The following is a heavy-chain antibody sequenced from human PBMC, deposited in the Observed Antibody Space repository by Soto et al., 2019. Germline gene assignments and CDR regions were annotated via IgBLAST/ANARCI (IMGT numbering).Heavy chain of an antibody. V-gene: IGHV1-18*01. J-gene: IGHJ4*01. CDR3: SRGTSIPASGDY. CDR2: VSAYNGER. Sequence: QVKLVQSGAEVKKPGASVKVSCKASGYTFTNYGINWVRQAPGQGLEWLGWVSAYNGERRYAPRVQARVIMTTDTSTTTAYMELRSLRSDDTAVYYCSRGTSIPASGDYWGQGTRVNVSS. D-gene: IGHD6-6*01. CDR1: GYTFTNYG.